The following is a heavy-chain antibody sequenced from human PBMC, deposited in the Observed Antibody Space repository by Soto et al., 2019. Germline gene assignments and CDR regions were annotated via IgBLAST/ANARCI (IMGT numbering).Heavy chain of an antibody. Sequence: EVQLLESGGGLVQPGGSLRLSCAASGFTFSSYAMSWVRQAPRKGLEWVSASSGSGGTTYYADSVKGRFTFSRDNSKNTLYLQMNSLRAEDTAVYYCAKTANGWFSAFDIWGQGTMVTGSS. CDR3: AKTANGWFSAFDI. J-gene: IGHJ3*02. CDR1: GFTFSSYA. D-gene: IGHD6-19*01. CDR2: SSGSGGTT. V-gene: IGHV3-23*01.